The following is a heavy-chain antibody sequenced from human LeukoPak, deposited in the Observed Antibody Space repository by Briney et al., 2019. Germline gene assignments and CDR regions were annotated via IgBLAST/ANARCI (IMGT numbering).Heavy chain of an antibody. Sequence: SQTLSLTCAISGDSVSSISVAWNWIRQSPSRGLEWLGRTYYRSKWYYEYAVSVKSRINISPDTSKNQFSLQLTSVTPEDTAVYYCSLARSEYHYGMDVWGQGTAVTVSS. CDR3: SLARSEYHYGMDV. CDR1: GDSVSSISVA. J-gene: IGHJ6*02. V-gene: IGHV6-1*01. CDR2: TYYRSKWYY.